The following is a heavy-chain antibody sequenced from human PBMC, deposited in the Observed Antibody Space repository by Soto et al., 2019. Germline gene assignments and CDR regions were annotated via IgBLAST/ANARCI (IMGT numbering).Heavy chain of an antibody. CDR1: GGTFSNYT. CDR2: IIPILDIA. CDR3: ARDVGLGPVTVSTHVDY. J-gene: IGHJ4*02. V-gene: IGHV1-69*08. D-gene: IGHD4-17*01. Sequence: QVQLVQSGAEVKKPGSSVKVSCKASGGTFSNYTITWVRQAPGQGLEWMGRIIPILDIANYAKKFQGRVTSTADKSTSTAYMELSSLRSEDTAVYSCARDVGLGPVTVSTHVDYWGQGTLVIVSS.